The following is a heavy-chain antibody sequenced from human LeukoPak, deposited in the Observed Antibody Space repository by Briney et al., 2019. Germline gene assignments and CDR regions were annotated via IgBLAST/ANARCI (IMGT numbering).Heavy chain of an antibody. V-gene: IGHV1-69*04. D-gene: IGHD1-26*01. Sequence: ASVKVSCKASGATFSSYTFSWVRQAPGQGLEWMGRIIPILGIANYAQKFQGRVTITADKSTSTAYMELSSLRSEDTAVYYCARDGQWELPVPYYFDYWGQGTLVTVSS. CDR3: ARDGQWELPVPYYFDY. CDR1: GATFSSYT. CDR2: IIPILGIA. J-gene: IGHJ4*02.